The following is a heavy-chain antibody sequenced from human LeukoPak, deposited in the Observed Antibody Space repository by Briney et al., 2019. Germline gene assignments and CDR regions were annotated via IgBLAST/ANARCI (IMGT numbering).Heavy chain of an antibody. CDR1: GLTFSSYA. CDR2: ISGSGGSA. V-gene: IGHV3-23*01. D-gene: IGHD2-21*02. Sequence: QPGGSLRLSCAASGLTFSSYAMHWVRQAPGKGLECVSTISGSGGSAYYADSVKGRFTIFRDNSKNTVFLQMNSLRAEDTAVYYCAQDTSRDGGNSGGYFQHWGRGTLITVSS. J-gene: IGHJ1*01. CDR3: AQDTSRDGGNSGGYFQH.